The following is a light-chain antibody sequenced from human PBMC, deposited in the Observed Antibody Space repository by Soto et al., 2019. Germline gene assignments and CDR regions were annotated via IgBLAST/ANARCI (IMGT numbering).Light chain of an antibody. CDR3: HQYGTLPLS. Sequence: EILLTQSPGTLSLSPGDRATLSCRASQSLGRTFLAWYQQKSGQSPRLLIYGASDRATDIPDRFSGSGSGADFTLTISRLEPEDFAVYFCHQYGTLPLSFGGGTKVEIK. J-gene: IGKJ4*01. CDR2: GAS. CDR1: QSLGRTF. V-gene: IGKV3-20*01.